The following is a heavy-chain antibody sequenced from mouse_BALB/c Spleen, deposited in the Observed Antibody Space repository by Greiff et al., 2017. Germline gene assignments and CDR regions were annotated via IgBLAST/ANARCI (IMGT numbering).Heavy chain of an antibody. V-gene: IGHV3-6*02. Sequence: ESGPGLVKPSQSLSLTCSVTGYSITSGYYWNWIRQFPGNKLEWLGYISYDGSNNYNPSLKNRISITRDTSKNQFFLKLNSVTTEDTATYYCAREITTVVEGYAMDYWGQGTSVTVSS. D-gene: IGHD1-1*01. CDR1: GYSITSGYY. CDR3: AREITTVVEGYAMDY. J-gene: IGHJ4*01. CDR2: ISYDGSN.